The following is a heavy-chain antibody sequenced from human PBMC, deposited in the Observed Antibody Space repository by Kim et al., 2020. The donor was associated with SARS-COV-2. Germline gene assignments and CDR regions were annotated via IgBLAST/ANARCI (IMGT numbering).Heavy chain of an antibody. CDR3: ARDQEYQLLPYYYYGMDV. CDR2: IIPIFGTA. Sequence: SVKVSCKASGGTFSSYAISWVRQAPGQGLEWMGGIIPIFGTANYAQKFQGRVTITADESTSTAYMELSSLRSEDTAVYYCARDQEYQLLPYYYYGMDVWGQGTTVTVSS. CDR1: GGTFSSYA. J-gene: IGHJ6*02. V-gene: IGHV1-69*13. D-gene: IGHD2-2*01.